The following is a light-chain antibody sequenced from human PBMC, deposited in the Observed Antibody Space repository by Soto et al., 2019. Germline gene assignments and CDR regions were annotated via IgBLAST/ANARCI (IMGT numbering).Light chain of an antibody. V-gene: IGLV2-14*01. CDR2: EVN. CDR3: SSYTSSNTVV. J-gene: IGLJ2*01. CDR1: SSDVGGYKY. Sequence: QSVLTQPASVSGSPGQSITISCTGTSSDVGGYKYVSWYQQHPGKAPKLMIYEVNNRPSGVSNRFSGSKSGNTASLTISGLQAEDEADYYCSSYTSSNTVVFGGGTKVTVL.